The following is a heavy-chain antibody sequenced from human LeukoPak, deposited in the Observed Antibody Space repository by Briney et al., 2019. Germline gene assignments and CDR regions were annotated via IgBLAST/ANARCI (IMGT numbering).Heavy chain of an antibody. D-gene: IGHD1-14*01. J-gene: IGHJ4*02. Sequence: PGGSLRLSCAASGFTLSTYAMNWVRQAPGKGLEWVSSISSSSSYIYYADSVKGRFTISRDNAMNTLYLQMNNLRAEDTAVYYCASRTGVYWGQGTLVSVSS. CDR3: ASRTGVY. CDR1: GFTLSTYA. CDR2: ISSSSSYI. V-gene: IGHV3-21*01.